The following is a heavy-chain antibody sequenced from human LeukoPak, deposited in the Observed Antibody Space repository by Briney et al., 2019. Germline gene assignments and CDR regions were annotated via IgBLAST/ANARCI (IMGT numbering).Heavy chain of an antibody. CDR2: IYTSGTT. D-gene: IGHD5-18*01. V-gene: IGHV4-61*02. Sequence: SETLSLTCTVSGASINSGGYWRWIRQAAGKGLEWIGRIYTSGTTNYNPSLKGRVTISVDPSKNQFSLKLRSATAADTAVYYCARDLGYGYYFYYYMDVWGKGTTVTVSS. CDR3: ARDLGYGYYFYYYMDV. J-gene: IGHJ6*03. CDR1: GASINSGGY.